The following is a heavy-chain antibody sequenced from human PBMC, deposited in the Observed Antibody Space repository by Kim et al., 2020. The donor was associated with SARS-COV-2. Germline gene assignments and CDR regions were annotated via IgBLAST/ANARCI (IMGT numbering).Heavy chain of an antibody. CDR3: ARDVGRYCSSTSCPADY. Sequence: VKGRFTISRDNSKNTLYLQMNSLRAEDTAVYYCARDVGRYCSSTSCPADYWGQGTLVTVSS. V-gene: IGHV3-30*01. D-gene: IGHD2-2*01. J-gene: IGHJ4*02.